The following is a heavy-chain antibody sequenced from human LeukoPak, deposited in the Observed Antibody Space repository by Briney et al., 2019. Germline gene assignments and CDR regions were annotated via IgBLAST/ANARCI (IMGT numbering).Heavy chain of an antibody. CDR1: GFTFNTYA. V-gene: IGHV3-30-3*01. J-gene: IGHJ3*02. CDR2: VSYDGSNK. D-gene: IGHD2-21*01. Sequence: GGSLRLSCAASGFTFNTYAMNWVRQAPGKGLEWVAVVSYDGSNKNYADSVKGRFTISRDNSKNTLYLQMNSLRAEDTAVYYCARDHYYASDIWGQGTMVTVSS. CDR3: ARDHYYASDI.